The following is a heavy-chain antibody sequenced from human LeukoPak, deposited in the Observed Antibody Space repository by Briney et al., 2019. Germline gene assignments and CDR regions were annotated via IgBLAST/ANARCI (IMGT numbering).Heavy chain of an antibody. CDR2: IIPIFGTA. CDR1: GGTSSSYA. J-gene: IGHJ6*03. CDR3: AGGYQPRYYYYMDV. Sequence: VASVKVSCKASGGTSSSYAISWVRQAPGQGLEWMGGIIPIFGTANYAQKFQGRVTITADESTSTAYMELSSLRSEDTAVYYCAGGYQPRYYYYMDVWGKGTTVTVSS. D-gene: IGHD2-2*01. V-gene: IGHV1-69*13.